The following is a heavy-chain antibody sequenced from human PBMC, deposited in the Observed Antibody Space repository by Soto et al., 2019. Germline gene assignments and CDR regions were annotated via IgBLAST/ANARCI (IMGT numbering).Heavy chain of an antibody. V-gene: IGHV4-31*03. CDR2: IYYSGST. D-gene: IGHD1-1*01. CDR1: GGPISSGGHY. J-gene: IGHJ4*02. Sequence: ASETLSLTCTVSGGPISSGGHYWTWIRQHPAKGLEWIGCIYYSGSTYYNPSLKSRASISVDTSRNQFSLRLSSVTAADTAVYFCASFFGYKNYIDYWGQGSLVTVSS. CDR3: ASFFGYKNYIDY.